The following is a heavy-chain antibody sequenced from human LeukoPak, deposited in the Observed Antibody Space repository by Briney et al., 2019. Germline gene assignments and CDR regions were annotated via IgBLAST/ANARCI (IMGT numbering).Heavy chain of an antibody. Sequence: SVKVSCKASGGTFSSYAISWVRQAPGQGLEWMGRIIPMLGIANYAQKFQGRVTITADKSTSTAYMELSSLRSEDTAVYYCARVSIDSSSWAFDYWGQGTLVTVSS. J-gene: IGHJ4*02. V-gene: IGHV1-69*04. CDR3: ARVSIDSSSWAFDY. CDR2: IIPMLGIA. CDR1: GGTFSSYA. D-gene: IGHD6-13*01.